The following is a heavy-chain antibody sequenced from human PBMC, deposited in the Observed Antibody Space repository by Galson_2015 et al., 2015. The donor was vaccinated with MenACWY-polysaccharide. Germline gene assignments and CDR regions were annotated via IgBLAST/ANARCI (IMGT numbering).Heavy chain of an antibody. CDR3: SAWLWNQFDT. CDR1: GFTFSGHG. CDR2: INNAATNT. D-gene: IGHD2-21*01. J-gene: IGHJ5*02. V-gene: IGHV3-23*01. Sequence: LRLSCAASGFTFSGHGLTWVRQSPGRGLEWVSTINNAATNTHYSDSVRGRFTISRDNSRNTLYLQMNSLRAEDTAIYYCSAWLWNQFDTWGQGIVVTVSS.